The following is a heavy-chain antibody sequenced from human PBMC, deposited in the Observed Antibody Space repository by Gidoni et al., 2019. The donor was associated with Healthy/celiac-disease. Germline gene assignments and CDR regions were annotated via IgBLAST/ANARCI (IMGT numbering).Heavy chain of an antibody. D-gene: IGHD3-22*01. CDR3: AHRREYYDSSGYYPAAVDYFDY. CDR2: IYWNDDK. CDR1: GFSLSTSGVG. J-gene: IGHJ4*02. V-gene: IGHV2-5*01. Sequence: QITLKESGPTLVKPTQTLTLTCTFSGFSLSTSGVGVGWIRQPPGKALEWLALIYWNDDKRYSPSLKSRLTITKDTSKNQVVLTMTNMDPVDTATYYCAHRREYYDSSGYYPAAVDYFDYWGQGTLVTVSS.